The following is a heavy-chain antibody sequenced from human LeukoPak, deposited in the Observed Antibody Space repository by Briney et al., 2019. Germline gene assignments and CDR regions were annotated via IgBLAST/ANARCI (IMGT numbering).Heavy chain of an antibody. CDR1: GFTFSSYW. CDR2: VNPQGSGT. J-gene: IGHJ4*02. CDR3: ARARWSSTGWFLGY. D-gene: IGHD6-19*01. Sequence: PGGSLRLSCAASGFTFSSYWMHWVRQAPGKGLVWVSRVNPQGSGTSYTDSVKGRFTISRDNAKDALHLRMDNLRVEDTAVYHCARARWSSTGWFLGYWGQGTLVTVSS. V-gene: IGHV3-74*01.